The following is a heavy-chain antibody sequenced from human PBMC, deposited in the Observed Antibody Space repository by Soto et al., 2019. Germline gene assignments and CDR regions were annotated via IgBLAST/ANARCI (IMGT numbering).Heavy chain of an antibody. D-gene: IGHD3-22*01. J-gene: IGHJ5*02. CDR1: GGSISSYY. V-gene: IGHV4-59*01. Sequence: SETLSLTCTVSGGSISSYYWSWIRQPPGKGLEWIGYIYYSGSTNYNPSLKSRVTISVDTSKNQFSLKLSSVTAADTAVYYCARAARGGSGYSHNWFDPWGQGTLVTVSS. CDR3: ARAARGGSGYSHNWFDP. CDR2: IYYSGST.